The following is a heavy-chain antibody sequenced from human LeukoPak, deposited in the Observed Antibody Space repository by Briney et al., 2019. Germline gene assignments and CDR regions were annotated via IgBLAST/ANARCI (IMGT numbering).Heavy chain of an antibody. V-gene: IGHV3-20*04. CDR3: ARDLLGYNYHYMDV. J-gene: IGHJ6*03. D-gene: IGHD1-20*01. CDR1: GFTFDDYG. Sequence: GGSLRLSCAASGFTFDDYGMSWVRQAPGKGLEWVSLIYSGGSTYYADSVKGRFTISRDNAKNSLYLQMNSLRAEDTAVYYCARDLLGYNYHYMDVWGKGTTVTVSS. CDR2: IYSGGST.